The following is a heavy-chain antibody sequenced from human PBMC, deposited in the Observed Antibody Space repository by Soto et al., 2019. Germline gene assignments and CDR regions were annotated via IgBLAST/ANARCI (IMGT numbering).Heavy chain of an antibody. Sequence: QITLKESGPTLVKPTQTLTLTCTFSGFSLSTSGVGVGWIRQPPGKALEWLALIYWDDDKRYSPSLKSRLTIXKXXSKTQVVLTITNMDPVDTATYYCAHRNPSGSSFDSWGQGTLVTVSS. CDR3: AHRNPSGSSFDS. D-gene: IGHD1-26*01. CDR1: GFSLSTSGVG. V-gene: IGHV2-5*02. J-gene: IGHJ4*02. CDR2: IYWDDDK.